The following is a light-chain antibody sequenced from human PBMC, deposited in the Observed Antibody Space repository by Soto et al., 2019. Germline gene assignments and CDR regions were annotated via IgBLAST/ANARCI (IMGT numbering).Light chain of an antibody. CDR2: GAS. Sequence: EIVMTQSPATLSVSPGERATLSCRASQSVSSNLAWYQQKPGQAPRLLIYGASTRATGIPARFSGSGSGTESTLPLSSLQSEDFAVYYCQQYNNWPGTFGQGTKVEIK. V-gene: IGKV3-15*01. J-gene: IGKJ1*01. CDR1: QSVSSN. CDR3: QQYNNWPGT.